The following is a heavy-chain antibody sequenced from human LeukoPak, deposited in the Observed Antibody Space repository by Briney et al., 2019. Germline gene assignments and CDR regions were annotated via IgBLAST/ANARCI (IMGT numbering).Heavy chain of an antibody. CDR1: GFTFSSYL. CDR2: INSDGSTT. CDR3: AARYCSNGVCHFY. Sequence: GGSLRLSCAASGFTFSSYLMHWVRHAPGKGLVWVARINSDGSTTNYADSVKGRFTISRDNAKNTLFLQMNSLRAEDTAVYYCAARYCSNGVCHFYWGQGALVTVSS. V-gene: IGHV3-74*01. D-gene: IGHD2-8*01. J-gene: IGHJ4*02.